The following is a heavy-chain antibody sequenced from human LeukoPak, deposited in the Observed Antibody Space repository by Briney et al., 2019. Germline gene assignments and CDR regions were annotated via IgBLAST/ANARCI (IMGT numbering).Heavy chain of an antibody. CDR2: IYYIGST. V-gene: IGHV4-59*01. J-gene: IGHJ6*02. CDR3: ARGSRGYYYYGMDV. CDR1: GGSIRSYY. Sequence: SETLSLTCTVSGGSIRSYYWSWIRQPPGKGLEGIGYIYYIGSTNYNPSLKSRGTISVDTSKNQFPLKLSSVTAADTAVYYCARGSRGYYYYGMDVWGQATTVTVSS. D-gene: IGHD3-10*01.